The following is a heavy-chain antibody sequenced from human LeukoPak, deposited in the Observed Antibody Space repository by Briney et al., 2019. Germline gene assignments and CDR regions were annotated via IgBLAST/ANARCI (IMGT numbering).Heavy chain of an antibody. CDR3: AKDRGWQYADYETVAVEH. CDR2: ISVYTVMT. V-gene: IGHV1-18*01. J-gene: IGHJ4*02. CDR1: GYTFTNYG. Sequence: ASVKVSCKASGYTFTNYGISWVRQAPGQGLEWMGWISVYTVMTYHAQKFQARVTMTTDTTTTTAYRELRSLRSDDTAVYYCAKDRGWQYADYETVAVEHWGQGTLVTVSS. D-gene: IGHD4-17*01.